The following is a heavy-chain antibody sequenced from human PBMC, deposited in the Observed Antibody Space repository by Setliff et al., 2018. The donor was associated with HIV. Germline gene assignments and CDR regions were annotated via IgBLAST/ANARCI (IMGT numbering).Heavy chain of an antibody. V-gene: IGHV1-2*06. D-gene: IGHD1-7*01. CDR1: GHTFTGYY. CDR2: INPNSAIT. J-gene: IGHJ5*01. Sequence: ASVKVSCKTSGHTFTGYYIHWVRQAPGQGLEWMGRINPNSAITSYAQNFQGRVSMTRDTSINTAYMELNRLRSDDTAVYYCAKRAVQDGTVTSSNWFESWGQGTLVTVSS. CDR3: AKRAVQDGTVTSSNWFES.